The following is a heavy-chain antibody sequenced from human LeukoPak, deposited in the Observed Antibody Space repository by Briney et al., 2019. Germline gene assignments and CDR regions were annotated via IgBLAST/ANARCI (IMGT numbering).Heavy chain of an antibody. CDR2: IKHDGSEK. J-gene: IGHJ4*02. V-gene: IGHV3-7*01. CDR3: ARGARVGAKDY. Sequence: GGSLRLSCAASGFTFSRHWMTWVRQAPGKGLEWVANIKHDGSEKNYVDSVKGRFTISRDNAKNSLYLQMNSLRAEDTAVYYCARGARVGAKDYWGQGTLVTVSS. D-gene: IGHD1-26*01. CDR1: GFTFSRHW.